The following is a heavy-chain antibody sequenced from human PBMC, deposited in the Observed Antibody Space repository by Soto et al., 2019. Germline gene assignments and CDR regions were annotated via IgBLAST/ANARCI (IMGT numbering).Heavy chain of an antibody. D-gene: IGHD1-26*01. J-gene: IGHJ3*02. CDR2: IYYSGST. Sequence: SETLSLTCTVSGGSISSSSYYWGWIRQPPGKGLEWIGSIYYSGSTYYNPSLKSRVTISVDTSKNQFSLKLSSVTAADTAVYYCAIQVGATTESAFDIWGQGTMVTV. CDR3: AIQVGATTESAFDI. CDR1: GGSISSSSYY. V-gene: IGHV4-39*01.